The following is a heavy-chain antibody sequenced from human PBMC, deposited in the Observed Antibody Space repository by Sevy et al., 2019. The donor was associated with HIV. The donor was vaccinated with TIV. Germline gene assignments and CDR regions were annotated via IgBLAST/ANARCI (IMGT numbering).Heavy chain of an antibody. J-gene: IGHJ3*02. CDR3: ARDEVMVTFGGVIGNSHAFDI. V-gene: IGHV3-7*03. CDR2: IKQDGSEK. CDR1: GFTFSSYW. Sequence: GGSLRLSCAASGFTFSSYWMSWVRQAPGKGLEWVANIKQDGSEKYYVDSVKGRFTISRDNAKNSLYLQMNSLRAEDTAVYYCARDEVMVTFGGVIGNSHAFDIWGQGTMVTVSS. D-gene: IGHD3-16*02.